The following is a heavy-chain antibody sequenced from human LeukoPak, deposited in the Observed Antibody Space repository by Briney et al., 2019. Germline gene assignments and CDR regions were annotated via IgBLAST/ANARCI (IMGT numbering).Heavy chain of an antibody. CDR2: IYLTGST. J-gene: IGHJ6*03. D-gene: IGHD2/OR15-2a*01. CDR1: GYSISNGYY. CDR3: ARGGSTTTNHCFYYMDV. V-gene: IGHV4-38-2*02. Sequence: SETLSLTCTVSGYSISNGYYWVWIRQPPGKGLEWIGSIYLTGSTYYNPSLKSRVTISMDTSNNQLSLNLSSVNAADTAVYYCARGGSTTTNHCFYYMDVWGKGTTVTVSS.